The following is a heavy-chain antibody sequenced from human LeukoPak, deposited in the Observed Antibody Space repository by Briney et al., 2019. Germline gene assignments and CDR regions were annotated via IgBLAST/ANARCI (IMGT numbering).Heavy chain of an antibody. CDR1: GFTFSSYG. CDR2: ISYDGSNK. D-gene: IGHD3-22*01. J-gene: IGHJ4*02. V-gene: IGHV3-30*18. Sequence: GGSLRLSCAASGFTFSSYGMHWVRQAPGKGLEWVAVISYDGSNKYYADSVKGRFTISRDNSKNTLFLQLNSLRAEDTALYYCAKGGYDSSGYRYFDYWGQGTLVTVSS. CDR3: AKGGYDSSGYRYFDY.